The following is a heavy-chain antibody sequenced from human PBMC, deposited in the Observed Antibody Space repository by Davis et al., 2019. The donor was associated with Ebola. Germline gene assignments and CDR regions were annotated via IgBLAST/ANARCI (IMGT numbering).Heavy chain of an antibody. D-gene: IGHD2-8*01. J-gene: IGHJ6*02. Sequence: FTFSRDNAKNSLYLQMNSLRAEDTAVYYCARGVVLIVYAIRDYGLDVWGQGTTVTVSS. CDR3: ARGVVLIVYAIRDYGLDV. V-gene: IGHV3-11*05.